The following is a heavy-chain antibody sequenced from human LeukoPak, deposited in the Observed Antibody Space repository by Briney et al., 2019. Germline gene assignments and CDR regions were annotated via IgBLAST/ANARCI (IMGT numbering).Heavy chain of an antibody. D-gene: IGHD2-15*01. CDR1: GGSFSGYY. J-gene: IGHJ6*03. V-gene: IGHV4-34*01. CDR3: ASTPVTAGWYMDV. Sequence: SETLSLTCAVYGGSFSGYYWSWIRQPPGKGLEWIGEINHSGSTNYNPSPKSGVTISVDTPKNQFSLKLSSVTAADTAVYYCASTPVTAGWYMDVWGKGTTVTVSS. CDR2: INHSGST.